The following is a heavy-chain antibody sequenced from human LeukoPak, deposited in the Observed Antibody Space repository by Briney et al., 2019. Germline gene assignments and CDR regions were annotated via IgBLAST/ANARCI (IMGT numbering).Heavy chain of an antibody. CDR3: AKIPNTISWYFDF. CDR2: IITGDTT. J-gene: IGHJ4*02. CDR1: GFTFSNSG. Sequence: GGSLRLSCAASGFTFSNSGMIWVRQAPGKGLEWVSAIITGDTTYYADSVKGRFTISRDNSKNTLFLQMSSLRAEDTAVYYCAKIPNTISWYFDFWGQGALVTVSS. V-gene: IGHV3-23*01. D-gene: IGHD6-13*01.